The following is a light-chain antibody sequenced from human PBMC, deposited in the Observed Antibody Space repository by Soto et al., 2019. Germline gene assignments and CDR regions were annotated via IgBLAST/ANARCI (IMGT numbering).Light chain of an antibody. V-gene: IGKV1-39*01. CDR1: QSISSY. J-gene: IGKJ1*01. CDR2: AAS. CDR3: QQYNTYST. Sequence: DIQMTQSTSSLCESGGDRVTITCRASQSISSYLNWYQQKPGKAPKLLIYAASSLQSGVPSRFSGSGSGTDFTLTISSLQPDDFATYYCQQYNTYSTFGRGTKVDI.